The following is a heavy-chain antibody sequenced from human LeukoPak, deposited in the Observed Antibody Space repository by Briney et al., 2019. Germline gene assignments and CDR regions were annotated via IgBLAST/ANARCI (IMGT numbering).Heavy chain of an antibody. V-gene: IGHV4-61*01. CDR2: IYYSGST. Sequence: SETLSLTCTVSGYSISSGYYWSWIRQPPGKGLEWIGYIYYSGSTNYNPSLKSRVTISVDTSKNQFSLKLSSVTAADTAVYYCARAWCSGGSCYEIRFDPWGQGTLVTVSS. D-gene: IGHD2-15*01. J-gene: IGHJ5*02. CDR1: GYSISSGYY. CDR3: ARAWCSGGSCYEIRFDP.